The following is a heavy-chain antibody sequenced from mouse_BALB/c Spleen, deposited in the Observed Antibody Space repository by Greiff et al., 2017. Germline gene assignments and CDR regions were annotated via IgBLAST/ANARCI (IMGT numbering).Heavy chain of an antibody. CDR1: GYSITSDYA. J-gene: IGHJ1*01. V-gene: IGHV3-2*02. Sequence: EVQGVESGPGLVKPSQSLSLTCTVTGYSITSDYAWNWIRQFPGNKLEWMGYISYSGSTSYNPSLKSRISITRDTSKNQFFLQLNSVTTEDTATYYCAHYYGNHPWYFDVWGAGTTVTVSS. D-gene: IGHD2-1*01. CDR2: ISYSGST. CDR3: AHYYGNHPWYFDV.